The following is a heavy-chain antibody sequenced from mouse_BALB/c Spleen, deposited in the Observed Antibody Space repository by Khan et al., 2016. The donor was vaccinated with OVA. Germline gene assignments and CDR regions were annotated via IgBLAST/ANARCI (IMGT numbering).Heavy chain of an antibody. Sequence: DLVKPGTSVKLYCKASGYTFTSYWINWIQQRPGQGLEWIGRIGPGSSNTYYNEMFKGKATLTVDTSSSTAYIQLSSLSSEDSAVYFFARENDDGRSCHAMGSWGRGTLGNVSA. CDR3: ARENDDGRSCHAMGS. J-gene: IGHJ4*01. CDR2: IGPGSSNT. D-gene: IGHD1-1*01. CDR1: GYTFTSYW. V-gene: IGHV1S41*01.